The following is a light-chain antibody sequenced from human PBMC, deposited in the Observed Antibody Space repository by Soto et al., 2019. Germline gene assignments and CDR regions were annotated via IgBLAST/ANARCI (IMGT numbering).Light chain of an antibody. V-gene: IGKV1-5*03. J-gene: IGKJ1*01. CDR2: KVS. Sequence: DIQMTQSPSALSGSVGNRVTINCRASQTISSGLAWYQQKPGKAPKLLIYKVSTLKSGVPSRFSGSGSGTEFTLTISSLQPDDFATYYCQQDNSYSEAFGRGTKVDIK. CDR3: QQDNSYSEA. CDR1: QTISSG.